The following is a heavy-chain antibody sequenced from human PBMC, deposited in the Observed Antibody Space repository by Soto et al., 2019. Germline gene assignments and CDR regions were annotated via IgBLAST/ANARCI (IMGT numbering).Heavy chain of an antibody. J-gene: IGHJ6*02. V-gene: IGHV4-31*03. CDR2: IYYSGST. Sequence: QVQLQESGPGLVKPSQTLSLTCTVSGDSISSTNNYWSWIRQHPGKGLEWIGYIYYSGSTYYNPSLKSRPAISVDTSKNQFSLKLSSVTAADTAVYCCARTVCSSASCYGYYYYGLDVWGQGTTVTVSS. CDR3: ARTVCSSASCYGYYYYGLDV. CDR1: GDSISSTNNY. D-gene: IGHD2-2*01.